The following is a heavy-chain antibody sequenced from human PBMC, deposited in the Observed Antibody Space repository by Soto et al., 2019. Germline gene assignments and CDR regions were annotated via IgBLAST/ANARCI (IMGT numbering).Heavy chain of an antibody. J-gene: IGHJ4*02. CDR2: INAGNGNT. CDR1: GYTFTSYA. V-gene: IGHV1-3*01. Sequence: ASVKVSCKASGYTFTSYALHWVRQAPGQRLEWMGWINAGNGNTKYSQKFQGRVTITRDTSASTAYMELSSLRSEDTAVYYCARAPSPRILTGLFGQFAYWGQGTSVTVSS. CDR3: ARAPSPRILTGLFGQFAY. D-gene: IGHD3-9*01.